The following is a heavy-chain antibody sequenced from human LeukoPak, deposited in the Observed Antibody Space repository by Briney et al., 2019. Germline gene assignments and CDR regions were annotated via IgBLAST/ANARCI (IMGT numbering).Heavy chain of an antibody. CDR3: AVTDILTGYYPDY. CDR2: ISSSSYV. J-gene: IGHJ4*02. CDR1: GFTFSSYS. V-gene: IGHV3-21*01. D-gene: IGHD3-9*01. Sequence: GGSLRLSCAASGFTFSSYSMNWVRQAPGKGLEWVSSISSSSYVYYAGSVKGRFTISRDNAKNSLYLQMSSLRAEDTAVYYCAVTDILTGYYPDYWGQGTLVTVSS.